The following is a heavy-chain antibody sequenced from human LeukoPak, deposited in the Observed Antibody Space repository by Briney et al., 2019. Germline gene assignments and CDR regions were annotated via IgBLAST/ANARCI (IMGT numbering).Heavy chain of an antibody. Sequence: RASVKVSCKVSGYSLSELTMHWVRHAPGKGLEWMGGFDPGMAETIYAEKFQGRITMTEDTSTDTAYMELSSLRSEDTAVYYCAPGHEYGLLDYWGQGTLVTVSS. J-gene: IGHJ4*02. CDR1: GYSLSELT. CDR2: FDPGMAET. CDR3: APGHEYGLLDY. D-gene: IGHD4-17*01. V-gene: IGHV1-24*01.